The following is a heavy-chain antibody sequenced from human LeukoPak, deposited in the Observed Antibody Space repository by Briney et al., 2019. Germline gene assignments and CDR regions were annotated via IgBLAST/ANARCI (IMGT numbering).Heavy chain of an antibody. V-gene: IGHV1-2*02. CDR3: ARDLARGDGDYVLYH. Sequence: GASVKVSCKASGYTFTGFYIHWVRQAPGQGLEWMGWISPENGGTNYAQKFEGRVTMTRDTSISTAYMDLSRLTSDDTAVYYCARDLARGDGDYVLYHWGQGTPVTVSS. D-gene: IGHD4-17*01. J-gene: IGHJ5*02. CDR1: GYTFTGFY. CDR2: ISPENGGT.